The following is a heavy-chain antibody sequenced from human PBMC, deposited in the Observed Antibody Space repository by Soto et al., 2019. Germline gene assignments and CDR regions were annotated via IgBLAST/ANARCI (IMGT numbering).Heavy chain of an antibody. J-gene: IGHJ6*02. CDR2: MNPNSGNT. V-gene: IGHV1-8*01. CDR3: ARSQGSSTSLEIYYYYYYGMDV. CDR1: GYTFTSYD. D-gene: IGHD2-2*01. Sequence: ASVKVSCKASGYTFTSYDINWVRQATGQGLEWMGWMNPNSGNTGYAQKFQGRVTITTNDSISTAYMELSSLRSEDTAVYYCARSQGSSTSLEIYYYYYYGMDVWGQGTTVTVSS.